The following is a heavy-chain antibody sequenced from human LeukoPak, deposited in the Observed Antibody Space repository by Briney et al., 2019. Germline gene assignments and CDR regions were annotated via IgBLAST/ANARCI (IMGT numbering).Heavy chain of an antibody. D-gene: IGHD1-7*01. CDR3: ARRKNYYFDY. J-gene: IGHJ4*02. CDR1: GYXFTDYW. Sequence: GESLKISCKGSGYXFTDYWICWVRQMPGKGLEWMGIFYPDDSDTRYNPSFQGQVTISADKSISTAYLQWSSLKASDTAMYYCARRKNYYFDYWGQGTLVTVSS. V-gene: IGHV5-51*01. CDR2: FYPDDSDT.